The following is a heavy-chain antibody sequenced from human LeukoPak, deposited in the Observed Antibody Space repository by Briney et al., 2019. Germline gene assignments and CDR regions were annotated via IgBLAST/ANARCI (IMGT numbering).Heavy chain of an antibody. J-gene: IGHJ4*02. CDR3: AKGPLRGTAAAIDY. V-gene: IGHV3-30*18. D-gene: IGHD2-2*01. CDR1: GFTFNNYG. CDR2: ISYDGRNK. Sequence: GGSLRLSCAASGFTFNNYGMHWVRQAPGKGLEWVAVISYDGRNKHYPDSVEGRFTISRDISTDTLWLQMDSLRTEDTAVYYCAKGPLRGTAAAIDYWGQGTLVTVSS.